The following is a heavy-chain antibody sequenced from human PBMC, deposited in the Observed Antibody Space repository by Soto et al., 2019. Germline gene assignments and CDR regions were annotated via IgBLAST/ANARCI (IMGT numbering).Heavy chain of an antibody. CDR2: IYYSGST. CDR1: GGSVSSGSYY. D-gene: IGHD2-15*01. V-gene: IGHV4-61*01. Sequence: PSETLSLTCTVSGGSVSSGSYYWSWIRQPPGKGLECIGYIYYSGSTNYNPSLKSRVTISVDTSKNQFSLKLSSVTAADTAVYYCARVSSCWGLGSYFDYWGQGTLVTVSS. CDR3: ARVSSCWGLGSYFDY. J-gene: IGHJ4*02.